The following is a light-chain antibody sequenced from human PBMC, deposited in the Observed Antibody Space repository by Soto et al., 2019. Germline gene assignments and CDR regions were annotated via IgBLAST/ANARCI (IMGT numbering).Light chain of an antibody. CDR3: QTWGSGIWV. CDR2: EGT. CDR1: SRDVGSYDL. J-gene: IGLJ3*02. Sequence: QSALTQPASVSGSPGQSITISCTGTSRDVGSYDLVSWYQHHPGKAPKLMIYEGTKWPSGVSNRFSGSKSGNTASLAISGLQAEDEADYFCQTWGSGIWVFGGGTKVTVL. V-gene: IGLV2-23*01.